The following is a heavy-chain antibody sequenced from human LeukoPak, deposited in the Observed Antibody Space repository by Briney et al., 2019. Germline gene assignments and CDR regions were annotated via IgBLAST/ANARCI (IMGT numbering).Heavy chain of an antibody. Sequence: PGRSLRLSCAASGFTFSSYAMHWVRQAPGRGLEWVALISYDGGNNFHADSVKGRFTISRDNSKNTLYLQMNSLRADDTAVYYCARAGILGWGQGTLVTVSS. CDR3: ARAGILG. D-gene: IGHD3-9*01. CDR1: GFTFSSYA. V-gene: IGHV3-30*04. CDR2: ISYDGGNN. J-gene: IGHJ4*02.